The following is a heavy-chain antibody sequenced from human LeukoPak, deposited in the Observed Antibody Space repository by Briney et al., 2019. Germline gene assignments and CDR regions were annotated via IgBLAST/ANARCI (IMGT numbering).Heavy chain of an antibody. D-gene: IGHD2-2*02. V-gene: IGHV3-48*01. CDR2: ISSSSSTI. Sequence: GGSLRLSCAASGFTFSSYSMNWVRQAPGKGLEWVSYISSSSSTIYYADSVKGRFTISRDNAKNSLYLQMNSLRAEDTAVYYCARENHCGSTSCYTMGDYYYYMDVWGKGTTVTVSS. CDR3: ARENHCGSTSCYTMGDYYYYMDV. CDR1: GFTFSSYS. J-gene: IGHJ6*03.